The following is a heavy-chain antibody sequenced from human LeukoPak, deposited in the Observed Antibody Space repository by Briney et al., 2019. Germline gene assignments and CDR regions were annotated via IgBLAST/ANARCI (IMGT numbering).Heavy chain of an antibody. V-gene: IGHV4-34*01. CDR3: AREARSPIAARPIDY. CDR1: GGSFSGYY. CDR2: INHSGST. Sequence: PSETLSHTCAVYGGSFSGYYWSWIRQPPGKGLEWIGEINHSGSTNYNPSLKSRVTISVDTSKNQFSLKLSSVTAADTAVYYCAREARSPIAARPIDYWGQGTLVTVSS. J-gene: IGHJ4*02. D-gene: IGHD6-6*01.